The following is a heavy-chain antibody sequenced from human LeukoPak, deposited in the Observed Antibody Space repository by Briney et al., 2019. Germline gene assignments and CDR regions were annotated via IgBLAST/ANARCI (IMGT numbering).Heavy chain of an antibody. V-gene: IGHV3-23*01. D-gene: IGHD6-19*01. Sequence: RAGGSLRLSCAASGFTFSSYAMSWVRQAPGKGLEWVSAISGSGGSTYYADSVKGRFTISRDNSKNTLYLQMNSLRAEDTAVYYCAKFHRSRIAVAGPYWGQGTLVTVSS. CDR1: GFTFSSYA. CDR2: ISGSGGST. J-gene: IGHJ4*02. CDR3: AKFHRSRIAVAGPY.